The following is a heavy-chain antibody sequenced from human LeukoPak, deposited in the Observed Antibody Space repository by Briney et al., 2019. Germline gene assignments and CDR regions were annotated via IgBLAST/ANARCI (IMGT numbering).Heavy chain of an antibody. CDR2: ISGSGGST. J-gene: IGHJ6*02. Sequence: GGSLRLSCAASGFTFSSYAMSWVRQAPGKGLEWVSAISGSGGSTYYADSVKGRFTISRDNSKNTLYLQMNSLRAEDTAVYYCAKVDFWSGYSNYYYGMDVWAKGPRSPSP. CDR3: AKVDFWSGYSNYYYGMDV. V-gene: IGHV3-23*01. CDR1: GFTFSSYA. D-gene: IGHD3-3*01.